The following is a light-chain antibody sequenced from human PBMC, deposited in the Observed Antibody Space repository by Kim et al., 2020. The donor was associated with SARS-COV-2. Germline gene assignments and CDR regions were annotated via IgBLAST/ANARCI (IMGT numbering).Light chain of an antibody. CDR3: QQYNSYLLT. CDR1: QTISSW. CDR2: DAS. Sequence: ASVGDQVTITCRASQTISSWLAWYQQKPGKAPKLLIYDASSLESGDPSRFSGSGSGTEFTLTISSLQPDDFATYYCQQYNSYLLTFGGGTKVDIK. J-gene: IGKJ4*01. V-gene: IGKV1-5*01.